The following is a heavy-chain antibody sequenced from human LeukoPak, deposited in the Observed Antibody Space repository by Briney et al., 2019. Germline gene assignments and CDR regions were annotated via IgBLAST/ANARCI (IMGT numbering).Heavy chain of an antibody. J-gene: IGHJ4*02. CDR2: IIPILGIA. CDR1: GGTFSSYA. D-gene: IGHD3-22*01. Sequence: GASVKVSCKASGGTFSSYAISWVRQAPGQGLEWMGRIIPILGIANYAQKSQGRVTITADKSTSTAYMELSSLRSEDTAVYYCARDPGPYYYDSSGYFDYWGQGTLVTVSS. V-gene: IGHV1-69*04. CDR3: ARDPGPYYYDSSGYFDY.